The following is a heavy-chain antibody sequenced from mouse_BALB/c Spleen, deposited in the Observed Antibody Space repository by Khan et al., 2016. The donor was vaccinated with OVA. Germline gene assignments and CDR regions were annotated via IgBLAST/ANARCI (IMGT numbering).Heavy chain of an antibody. D-gene: IGHD1-1*01. Sequence: QVQLKQSGAELVKPGTSVKLSCKASGYNFTSYWINWVKLRPGQGLEWIGHIYPGSGSTYYNEKFKSKATLTVDTSFITAYMQLSRLASEESALDYCARRDYYGSSSACWGQGTLVTVAA. J-gene: IGHJ3*01. CDR3: ARRDYYGSSSAC. CDR2: IYPGSGST. V-gene: IGHV1-55*01. CDR1: GYNFTSYW.